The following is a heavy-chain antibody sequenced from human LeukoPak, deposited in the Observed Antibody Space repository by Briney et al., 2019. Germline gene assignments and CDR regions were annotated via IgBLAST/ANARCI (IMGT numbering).Heavy chain of an antibody. Sequence: GGSLRLSCAASGFTFSDYYMSWIRQAPGKGLEWVSSISSSSSYIYYADSLKGRFTISRDNAKNSLYLQMNSLRAEDTAVYYCARGTSSGYYGDYWGQGTLVTVSS. CDR1: GFTFSDYY. J-gene: IGHJ4*02. CDR3: ARGTSSGYYGDY. CDR2: ISSSSSYI. V-gene: IGHV3-11*06. D-gene: IGHD3-22*01.